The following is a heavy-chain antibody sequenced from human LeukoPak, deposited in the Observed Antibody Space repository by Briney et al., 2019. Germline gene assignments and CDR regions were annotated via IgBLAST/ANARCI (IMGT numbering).Heavy chain of an antibody. CDR1: GGSVSSGSYY. CDR3: AREDNSPLRPGIAAAVGVFDY. D-gene: IGHD6-13*01. V-gene: IGHV4-61*01. CDR2: SYYSGST. J-gene: IGHJ4*02. Sequence: PSETLSLTCTVSGGSVSSGSYYWSWIRQPPGKGLEWIGYSYYSGSTNYNPSLKSRVTISVDTSKNQFSLKLSSVTAADTAVYYCAREDNSPLRPGIAAAVGVFDYWGQGTLVTVSS.